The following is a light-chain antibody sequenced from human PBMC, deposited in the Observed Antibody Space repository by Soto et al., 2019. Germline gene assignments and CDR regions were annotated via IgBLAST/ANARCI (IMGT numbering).Light chain of an antibody. CDR1: SSDGDDYKD. CDR3: SSYTSTSTV. V-gene: IGLV2-14*01. Sequence: QSVLTQPASVYGSPGQSITISCTGISSDGDDYKDVSWYQQHPGKAPKHMIYEVTYRPPGVSNRFSGSKSGNTASLTISGLQAEDEADYYCSSYTSTSTVFGTGTKLTVL. CDR2: EVT. J-gene: IGLJ1*01.